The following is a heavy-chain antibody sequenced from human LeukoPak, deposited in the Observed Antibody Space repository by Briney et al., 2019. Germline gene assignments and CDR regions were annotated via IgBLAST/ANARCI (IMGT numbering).Heavy chain of an antibody. J-gene: IGHJ6*02. Sequence: GGSLRLSCAASGFTFSDHYMDWVRQAPGKGLEWVGRTRNKANSYTTEYAASVKGRFTISRDDSKNSLYLQMNSLKTGDTAVCYCARGAYCGGDCYPNYYYYGMDVWGQGTTVTVSS. V-gene: IGHV3-72*01. CDR2: TRNKANSYTT. CDR1: GFTFSDHY. CDR3: ARGAYCGGDCYPNYYYYGMDV. D-gene: IGHD2-21*02.